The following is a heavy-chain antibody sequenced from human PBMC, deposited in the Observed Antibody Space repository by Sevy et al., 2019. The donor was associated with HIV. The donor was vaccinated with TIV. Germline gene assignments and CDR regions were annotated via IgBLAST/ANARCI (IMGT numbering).Heavy chain of an antibody. CDR3: ASGIGV. Sequence: ASVKVSCKTSGYTFTTFYIHWVRQAPGQGLEWMGIIIPSGGSTTYAQKFQGRVTITRDTSTSTVYMELSSLISDGTAVYYCASGIGVWGQGTLVTVSS. J-gene: IGHJ4*02. CDR1: GYTFTTFY. D-gene: IGHD3-10*01. V-gene: IGHV1-46*01. CDR2: IIPSGGST.